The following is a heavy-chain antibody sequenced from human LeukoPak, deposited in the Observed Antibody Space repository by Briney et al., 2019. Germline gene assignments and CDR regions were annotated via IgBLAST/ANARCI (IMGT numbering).Heavy chain of an antibody. CDR2: ISYDESKI. Sequence: GGSLRLSCTGSGFSFTNYAMHWVRQAPGEGLEWVAVISYDESKIYYADSVKGRFTISRDLSTNTVYLQMNSLTTEDTAMYFCARRPVAAEYFQHWGQGTLVTVSS. D-gene: IGHD6-25*01. CDR3: ARRPVAAEYFQH. J-gene: IGHJ1*01. CDR1: GFSFTNYA. V-gene: IGHV3-30*03.